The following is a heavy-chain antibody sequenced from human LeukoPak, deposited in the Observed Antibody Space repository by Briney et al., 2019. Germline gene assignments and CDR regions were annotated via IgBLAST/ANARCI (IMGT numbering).Heavy chain of an antibody. D-gene: IGHD3-10*01. V-gene: IGHV3-64*01. J-gene: IGHJ6*04. CDR3: ARDPYYGSGTELPPLSVLDV. CDR2: ISSNGGST. Sequence: PGGSLRLSCAASGFTFSSYAMHWVRQAPGKGLEYVSAISSNGGSTYYANSVKGRFTISRDNSKNTLYLQMGSLRAEDMAVYYCARDPYYGSGTELPPLSVLDVWGKGTTVTVSS. CDR1: GFTFSSYA.